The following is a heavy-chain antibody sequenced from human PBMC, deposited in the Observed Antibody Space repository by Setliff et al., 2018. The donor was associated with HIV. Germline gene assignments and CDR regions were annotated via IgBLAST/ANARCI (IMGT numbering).Heavy chain of an antibody. CDR2: IFDSGSA. J-gene: IGHJ6*02. CDR3: ARGGAGYPAKGRAMDV. V-gene: IGHV4-59*08. D-gene: IGHD3-16*01. CDR1: GGSIRSCY. Sequence: SETLSLTCTVSGGSIRSCYWNWIRQPPGKGLESIGHIFDSGSAYYNPSLKSRVTISLDTSKNQFSLKLTSVTAADTAVYYCARGGAGYPAKGRAMDVWGQGTTVTVSS.